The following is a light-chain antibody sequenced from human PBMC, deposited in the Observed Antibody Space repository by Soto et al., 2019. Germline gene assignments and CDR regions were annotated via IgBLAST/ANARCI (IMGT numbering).Light chain of an antibody. CDR2: GAS. CDR1: QSVSSSF. Sequence: EIVLTQSPGTLSLSPGERATLSCRASQSVSSSFLAWYQQKVGQAPRLLIYGASSRATGIPDRFSGSGSGTDFTLTISRLEPEDVAVYSCQHRSSWPITFGGGTKGDIK. J-gene: IGKJ4*01. CDR3: QHRSSWPIT. V-gene: IGKV3D-20*02.